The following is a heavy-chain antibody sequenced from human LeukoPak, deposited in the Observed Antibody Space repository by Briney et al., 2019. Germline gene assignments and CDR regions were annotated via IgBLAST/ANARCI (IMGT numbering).Heavy chain of an antibody. CDR3: ARALYYYDSSGYYYYYYGMDV. V-gene: IGHV4-59*01. J-gene: IGHJ6*02. D-gene: IGHD3-22*01. CDR2: IYYSGST. CDR1: GGSMRSYY. Sequence: SETLSLTCTVSGGSMRSYYWVWIRQPPGKGLEWIGYIYYSGSTNYNPSLKSRVTISVDTSKNQFSLKLSSVTAADTAVYYCARALYYYDSSGYYYYYYGMDVWGQGTTVTVSS.